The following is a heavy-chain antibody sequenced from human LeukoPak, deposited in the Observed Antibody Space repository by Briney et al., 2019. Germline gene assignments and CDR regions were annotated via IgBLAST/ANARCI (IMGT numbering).Heavy chain of an antibody. CDR1: GGSISTYY. V-gene: IGHV4-59*08. Sequence: SETLSLTCTVSGGSISTYYWSWIRQPPGKGLEWIGYIYYSGSTNYNPSLKSRVTISVDTSKNQFSLKLSSVTAADTAVYYCARSSSGWFDYWGQGTLVTVSS. D-gene: IGHD6-19*01. CDR3: ARSSSGWFDY. CDR2: IYYSGST. J-gene: IGHJ4*02.